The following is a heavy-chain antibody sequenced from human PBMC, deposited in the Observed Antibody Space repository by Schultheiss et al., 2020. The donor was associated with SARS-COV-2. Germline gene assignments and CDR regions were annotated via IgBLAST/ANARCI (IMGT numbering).Heavy chain of an antibody. CDR3: VKEGRSSGIAPSFDY. CDR1: GFSLSSSG. CDR2: ISYDASTQ. J-gene: IGHJ4*02. V-gene: IGHV3-30*02. D-gene: IGHD6-6*01. Sequence: GGSLRLSCAASGFSLSSSGMHWVRQAPGKGLEWVAFISYDASTQYYADSVKGRFTISRDESKNTLHLQMISLTTEDTAVYFCVKEGRSSGIAPSFDYWGQGTPVTVSS.